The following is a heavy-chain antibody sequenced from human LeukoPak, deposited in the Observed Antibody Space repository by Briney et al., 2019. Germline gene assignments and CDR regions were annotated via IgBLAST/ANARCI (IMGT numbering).Heavy chain of an antibody. D-gene: IGHD3-22*01. Sequence: GGSLRLSCAASGFTFSDYYMSWIRQAPGKGLEWVSYISSSGSTIYYADSVKGRFTISRDNAKNSLYLQMNSLRAEDTAVYYCARSRNYDSSGYYPPDAFDIWGQGTMVTVSS. CDR2: ISSSGSTI. V-gene: IGHV3-11*01. CDR3: ARSRNYDSSGYYPPDAFDI. J-gene: IGHJ3*02. CDR1: GFTFSDYY.